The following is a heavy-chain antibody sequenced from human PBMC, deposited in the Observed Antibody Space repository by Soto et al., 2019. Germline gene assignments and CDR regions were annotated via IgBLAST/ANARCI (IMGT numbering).Heavy chain of an antibody. J-gene: IGHJ6*02. CDR1: GYTFTSYG. V-gene: IGHV1-18*01. CDR3: ARDHSSSSYNYYYGMDV. D-gene: IGHD6-6*01. Sequence: QVPLVQSGAEVKKPGASVKVSCKASGYTFTSYGISWVRQAPGQGLEWMGWISAYNGNTNYAQKLQGRVTMTTDTSTSTAYMELRSLRSDDTAVYYCARDHSSSSYNYYYGMDVWGQGTTVTVSS. CDR2: ISAYNGNT.